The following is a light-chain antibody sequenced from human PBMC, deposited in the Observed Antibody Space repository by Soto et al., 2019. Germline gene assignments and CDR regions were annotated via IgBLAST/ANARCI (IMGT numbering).Light chain of an antibody. J-gene: IGKJ2*01. CDR3: QQYGLPPLS. V-gene: IGKV3-20*01. CDR1: QSVYNNY. CDR2: GAA. Sequence: EIVLTQSPGTLSLSPGERATLSCRASQSVYNNYLAWYQQKPGQTPRLLVNGAANRATGIPDRFSGGGSGTDFTLTNSSLEPEDFAVYFCQQYGLPPLSFGQRTRVEIK.